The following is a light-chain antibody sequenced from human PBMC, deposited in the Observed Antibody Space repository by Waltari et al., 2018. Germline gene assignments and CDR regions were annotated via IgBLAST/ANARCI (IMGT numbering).Light chain of an antibody. CDR3: CSYGGSSTFVI. Sequence: QSALTQPASVSGSPGQSSTISCTGTSSDVGRFNLVSWYQQHPNKAPKLMIYQVSKRPSGLSNRFSGSKSGNTASLTISGLQAEDEAEYYCCSYGGSSTFVIFGGGTKLTVL. J-gene: IGLJ2*01. CDR2: QVS. CDR1: SSDVGRFNL. V-gene: IGLV2-23*02.